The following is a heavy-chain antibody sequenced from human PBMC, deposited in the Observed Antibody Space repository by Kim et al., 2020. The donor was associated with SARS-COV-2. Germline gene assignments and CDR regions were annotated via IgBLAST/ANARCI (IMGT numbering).Heavy chain of an antibody. CDR1: GFTFSSYE. CDR3: ARGGVRYFDWSVRARQEGPYYFDY. Sequence: GGSLRLSCAASGFTFSSYEMNWVRQAPGKGLEWVSYISSSGSTIYYADSVKGRFTISRDNAKNSLYLQMNSLRAEDTAVYYCARGGVRYFDWSVRARQEGPYYFDYWGQGTLVTVSS. J-gene: IGHJ4*02. D-gene: IGHD3-9*01. CDR2: ISSSGSTI. V-gene: IGHV3-48*03.